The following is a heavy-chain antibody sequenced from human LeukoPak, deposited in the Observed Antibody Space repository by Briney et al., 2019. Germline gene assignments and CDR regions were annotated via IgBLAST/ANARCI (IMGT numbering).Heavy chain of an antibody. CDR2: ITWGRDNL. D-gene: IGHD6-13*01. J-gene: IGHJ4*02. CDR1: GFIFDDYA. V-gene: IGHV3-9*01. CDR3: AKDTSAAGTYQLEGHFDY. Sequence: GGSLRLSCAVSGFIFDDYAMHWVRQAPGKGLEWVSGITWGRDNLAYAASVKGRFTISRDNAKNSLYLQMNSLRAEDTALYYCAKDTSAAGTYQLEGHFDYWGQGTLVTVSS.